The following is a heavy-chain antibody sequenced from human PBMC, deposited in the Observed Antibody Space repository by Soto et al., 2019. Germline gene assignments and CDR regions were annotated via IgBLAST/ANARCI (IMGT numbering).Heavy chain of an antibody. CDR2: IKSKTDGGTT. CDR1: GFTFSNAW. D-gene: IGHD1-1*01. Sequence: GGSLRLSCAASGFTFSNAWMDWVRQAPGKGLEWVGRIKSKTDGGTTDYAAPVKGRFTNSRDDSKNTLYLQMNSLKTEDTAVYYCTTEWGTADAFDIWGQGTMVTVSS. CDR3: TTEWGTADAFDI. J-gene: IGHJ3*02. V-gene: IGHV3-15*07.